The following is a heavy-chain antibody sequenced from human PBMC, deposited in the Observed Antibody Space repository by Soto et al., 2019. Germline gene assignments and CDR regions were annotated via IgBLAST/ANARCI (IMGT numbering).Heavy chain of an antibody. CDR3: AKFFFVVVDGRPLCRSDLGVPGKPSSDL. Sequence: KEQERVSAISARRGSTYYADSVKGRFTISRDNSKNTLYLQMNSLRAEDTAVYYCAKFFFVVVDGRPLCRSDLGVPGKPSSDL. D-gene: IGHD2-15*01. J-gene: IGHJ2*01. V-gene: IGHV3-23*01. CDR2: ISARRGST.